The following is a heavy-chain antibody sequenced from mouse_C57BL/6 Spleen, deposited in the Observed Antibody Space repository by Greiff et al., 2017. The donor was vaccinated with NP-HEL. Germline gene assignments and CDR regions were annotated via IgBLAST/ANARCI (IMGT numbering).Heavy chain of an antibody. V-gene: IGHV1-39*01. CDR2: RNPNYGTT. D-gene: IGHD2-1*01. CDR1: GYSFTDFN. J-gene: IGHJ3*01. Sequence: EVQLQQSGPELVKPGASVKISCKASGYSFTDFNMNWVKQSNGKSLEWLGVRNPNYGTTSYNQKFKGKATLTGDQSSSTAYMQLNSLTSEDSAVYYGARWGGYYGNYSAWFAYWGQGTLVTVSA. CDR3: ARWGGYYGNYSAWFAY.